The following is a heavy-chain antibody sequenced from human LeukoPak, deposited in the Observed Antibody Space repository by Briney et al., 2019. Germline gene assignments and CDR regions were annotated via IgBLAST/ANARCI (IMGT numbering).Heavy chain of an antibody. CDR2: INGGNGNA. J-gene: IGHJ4*02. CDR1: GYTFTSYA. D-gene: IGHD3-16*01. Sequence: ASVTVSCTASGYTFTSYAMHWVRQVPGQSLEWMGWINGGNGNAKYSQRFQGRVSITRDTSARTAYIELTSLKPEDTAVYYCARSPNPGGGPYYFDSWGQGTLVTVSS. CDR3: ARSPNPGGGPYYFDS. V-gene: IGHV1-3*01.